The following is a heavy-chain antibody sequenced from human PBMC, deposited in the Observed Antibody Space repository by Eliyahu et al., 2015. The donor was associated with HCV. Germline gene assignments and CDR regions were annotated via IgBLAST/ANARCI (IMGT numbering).Heavy chain of an antibody. CDR2: ISGNGVST. Sequence: EVQVLESGGGLVQPGGSLRLXCXXSGFTFSIXAXXWVRQAPGKGLEWVSDISGNGVSTYYADSVKGRFTISRDNSKNTVYLQMNSLRAEDTAVYYCAKGFHCSSTTCFEKGDSWGQGTLVTVSS. D-gene: IGHD2-2*01. CDR1: GFTFSIXA. V-gene: IGHV3-23*01. J-gene: IGHJ4*02. CDR3: AKGFHCSSTTCFEKGDS.